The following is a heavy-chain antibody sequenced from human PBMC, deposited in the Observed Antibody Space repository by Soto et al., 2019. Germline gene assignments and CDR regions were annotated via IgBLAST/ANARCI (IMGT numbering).Heavy chain of an antibody. V-gene: IGHV1-18*01. Sequence: ASVKVSCKASGYTFTSYGISWVRQAPGQGLEWTGWISAYNGNTNYAQKLQGRVTMTTDTSTSTAYMELRSLRSDDTAVYYCARGGSIAAAGNYGMDVWGQGTTVTVSS. CDR3: ARGGSIAAAGNYGMDV. CDR1: GYTFTSYG. J-gene: IGHJ6*02. D-gene: IGHD6-13*01. CDR2: ISAYNGNT.